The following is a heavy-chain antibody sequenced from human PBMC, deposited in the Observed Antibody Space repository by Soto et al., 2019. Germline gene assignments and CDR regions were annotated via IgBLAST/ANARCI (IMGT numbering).Heavy chain of an antibody. CDR1: GGSISSGGYY. CDR3: ARADDKRGRDYYYYGMDV. J-gene: IGHJ6*02. Sequence: PSETLSLTCTVSGGSISSGGYYWSWIRQHPGKGLEWIGYIYYSGSTYYNPSLKSRVTISVDTSKNQFSLKLSSVTAADTAVYYCARADDKRGRDYYYYGMDVWGQGTTVNVSS. D-gene: IGHD3-22*01. V-gene: IGHV4-31*02. CDR2: IYYSGST.